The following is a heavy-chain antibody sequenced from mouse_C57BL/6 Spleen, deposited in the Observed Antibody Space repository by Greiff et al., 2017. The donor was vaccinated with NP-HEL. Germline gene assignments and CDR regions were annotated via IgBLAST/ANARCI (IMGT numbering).Heavy chain of an antibody. Sequence: QVQLQQSGAELARPGASVKLSCKASGYTFTSYGINWVKQRTGQGLEWIGEIYPRSGNTYYNEKFKGKATLTADKSSSTAYMELRSLTSEDSAVYFCARSSTMVTTGYAMDYWGQGTSVTVSS. CDR2: IYPRSGNT. CDR1: GYTFTSYG. V-gene: IGHV1-81*01. CDR3: ARSSTMVTTGYAMDY. D-gene: IGHD2-2*01. J-gene: IGHJ4*01.